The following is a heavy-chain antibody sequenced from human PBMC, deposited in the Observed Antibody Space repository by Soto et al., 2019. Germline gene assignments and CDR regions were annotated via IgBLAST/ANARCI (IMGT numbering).Heavy chain of an antibody. CDR3: ARGSGGN. CDR2: IWYDGSNK. J-gene: IGHJ4*02. V-gene: IGHV3-33*01. Sequence: QVQLVESGGGVVQPGRSLRLPCAASGFTFSSYGMHWVRQAPGKGLEWVAVIWYDGSNKYYADSVKGRFTISRDNSKNKLYLQMNSLRAEDTAVYFCARGSGGNWGQGTLVTVSS. D-gene: IGHD1-26*01. CDR1: GFTFSSYG.